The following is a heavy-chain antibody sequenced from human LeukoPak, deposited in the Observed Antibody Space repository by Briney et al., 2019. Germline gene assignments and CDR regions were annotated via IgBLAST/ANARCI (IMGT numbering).Heavy chain of an antibody. V-gene: IGHV3-21*01. CDR2: ISSSSSYI. J-gene: IGHJ4*02. CDR3: ARDKYDYGDYRTGSGDY. CDR1: GFTFSSYS. Sequence: GGSLRLSCAASGFTFSSYSMNWVRQAPGKGLEWVSSISSSSSYIYYADSVKGRFTISRDNAKNSLYLQMSSLRAEDTAVYYCARDKYDYGDYRTGSGDYWGQGTLVTVSS. D-gene: IGHD4-17*01.